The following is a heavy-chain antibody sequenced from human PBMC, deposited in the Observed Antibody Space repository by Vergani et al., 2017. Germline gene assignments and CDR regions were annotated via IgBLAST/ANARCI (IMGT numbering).Heavy chain of an antibody. CDR3: AKDSGSYLDAFDI. J-gene: IGHJ3*02. V-gene: IGHV3-9*01. Sequence: EVQLVESGGGLVQPGRSLRLSCAASGFTFDDYAMHWVRQAPGKGLEWVSGISWNSGSIGYADSVKGRFTISRDNDKNSLYLQMNRLRAEDTALYYCAKDSGSYLDAFDIWGQGTMVTVSS. CDR2: ISWNSGSI. D-gene: IGHD1-26*01. CDR1: GFTFDDYA.